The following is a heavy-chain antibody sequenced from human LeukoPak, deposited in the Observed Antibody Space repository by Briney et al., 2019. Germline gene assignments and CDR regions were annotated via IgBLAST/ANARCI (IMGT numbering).Heavy chain of an antibody. CDR3: ARVGGGNYYMDV. Sequence: PSETLSLTCTVSGGSISSYYWSWIRQPAGQGLEWIGRICPSGSTNYNPSLKSRVTMSVDTSKNQFSLKLSSVTAADTAVYYCARVGGGNYYMDVWGKGTTVTVSS. V-gene: IGHV4-4*07. CDR1: GGSISSYY. J-gene: IGHJ6*03. CDR2: ICPSGST. D-gene: IGHD2-15*01.